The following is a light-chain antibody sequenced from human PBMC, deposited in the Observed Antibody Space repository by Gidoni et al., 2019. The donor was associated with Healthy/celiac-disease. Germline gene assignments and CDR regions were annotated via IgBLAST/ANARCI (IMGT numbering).Light chain of an antibody. CDR2: GAS. CDR1: QSVSSSY. J-gene: IGKJ2*01. CDR3: QQYGSGPAAT. Sequence: EIVFTQSPGTLSLSPGERATLSCRASQSVSSSYLAWYQQKPGQAPRLLIYGASSRATGIPDRFSGSGSGTDFTLTISRLEPEDFAVYYCQQYGSGPAATFGQXTKLEIK. V-gene: IGKV3-20*01.